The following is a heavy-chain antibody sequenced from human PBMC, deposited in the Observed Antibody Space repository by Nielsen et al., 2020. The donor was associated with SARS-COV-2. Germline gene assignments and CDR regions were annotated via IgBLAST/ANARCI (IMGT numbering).Heavy chain of an antibody. CDR3: ARDVDPGLLWFGELLWDFDY. J-gene: IGHJ4*02. V-gene: IGHV3-23*03. Sequence: VRQAPGKGLEWVSVIYSGGSTTYYADSVKGRFTISRDNAKNSLYLQMNSLRDEDTAVYYCARDVDPGLLWFGELLWDFDYWGQGTLVTVSS. D-gene: IGHD3-10*01. CDR2: IYSGGSTT.